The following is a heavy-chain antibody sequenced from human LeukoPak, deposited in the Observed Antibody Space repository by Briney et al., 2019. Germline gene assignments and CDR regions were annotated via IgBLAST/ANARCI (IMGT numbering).Heavy chain of an antibody. D-gene: IGHD2-2*01. CDR1: GYTFTGYY. Sequence: ASVKVSCKASGYTFTGYYMHWVRQAPGQGLECMGWINPNSGGTDYAQKFQGRVTMTRDTSISTAYMELSRLRSDDTAVYYCARGGYCTSTTCFVLAADFDYWGQGALVTVSS. CDR3: ARGGYCTSTTCFVLAADFDY. V-gene: IGHV1-2*02. J-gene: IGHJ4*02. CDR2: INPNSGGT.